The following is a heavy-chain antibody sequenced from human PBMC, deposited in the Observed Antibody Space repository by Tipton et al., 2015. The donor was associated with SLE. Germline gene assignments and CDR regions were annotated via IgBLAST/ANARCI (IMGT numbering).Heavy chain of an antibody. CDR2: IYTSGST. Sequence: TLSLTCTVSGGSISSGSYYWSWIRQPAGKGLEWIGRIYTSGSTNYNPSLKSRVTISVDTSKNQFSLKLSSVTAADTAVYYCARESWSSSWYYYGMDVWGQGTTVTVSS. CDR3: ARESWSSSWYYYGMDV. V-gene: IGHV4-61*02. D-gene: IGHD6-13*01. CDR1: GGSISSGSYY. J-gene: IGHJ6*02.